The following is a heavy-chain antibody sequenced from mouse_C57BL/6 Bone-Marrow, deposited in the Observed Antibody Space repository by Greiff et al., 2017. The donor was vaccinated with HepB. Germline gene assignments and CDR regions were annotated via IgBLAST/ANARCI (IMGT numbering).Heavy chain of an antibody. CDR3: ARWSSTVGGAY. V-gene: IGHV1-81*01. CDR2: IYPRSGNT. J-gene: IGHJ3*01. D-gene: IGHD1-1*01. Sequence: QVQLKQSGAELARPGASVKLSCKASGYTFTSYGISWVKQRTGQGLEWIGEIYPRSGNTYYNEKFKGKATLTADKSSSTAYMELRSLTSEDSAVYFCARWSSTVGGAYWGQGTLVTVSA. CDR1: GYTFTSYG.